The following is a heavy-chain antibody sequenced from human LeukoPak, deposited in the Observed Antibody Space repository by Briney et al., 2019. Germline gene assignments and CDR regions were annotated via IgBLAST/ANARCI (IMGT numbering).Heavy chain of an antibody. CDR3: ARDLNWNQTDY. CDR1: GFTFNMYW. J-gene: IGHJ4*02. D-gene: IGHD1-20*01. Sequence: PGGSLRLSCAASGFTFNMYWMHWVRQVPGKGLVWVSRINTDGTTTDHADSVKGRFTISRDNAKNTLYLQMNSLRAEDTAVYYCARDLNWNQTDYWGQGSLVTVSS. CDR2: INTDGTTT. V-gene: IGHV3-74*01.